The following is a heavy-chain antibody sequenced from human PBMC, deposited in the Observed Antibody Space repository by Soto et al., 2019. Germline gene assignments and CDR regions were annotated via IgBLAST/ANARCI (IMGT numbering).Heavy chain of an antibody. V-gene: IGHV4-34*01. Sequence: PSETLSLTCAVYGGSFSGYYWSWIRQPPGKGLEWIGEINHSGSTNYNPSLKSRVTISVDTSKNQFSLKLSSVTAADTAVYYCARVGYDFWSGYLDYWGQGTLVTVSS. D-gene: IGHD3-3*01. J-gene: IGHJ4*02. CDR3: ARVGYDFWSGYLDY. CDR2: INHSGST. CDR1: GGSFSGYY.